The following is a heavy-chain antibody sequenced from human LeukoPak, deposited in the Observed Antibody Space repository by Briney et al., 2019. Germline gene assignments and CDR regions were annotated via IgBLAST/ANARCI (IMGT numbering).Heavy chain of an antibody. V-gene: IGHV1-24*01. CDR2: FDPEDGET. CDR1: GYTLTELS. D-gene: IGHD1-26*01. Sequence: GASVKVSCKVSGYTLTELSMHWVRQAPGKGLEWMGGFDPEDGETIYAQKFQGRVTMTTDTSTSTAYMELRSLRSDDTAVYYCARDKGGVVGATDYWGQGTLVTVSS. CDR3: ARDKGGVVGATDY. J-gene: IGHJ4*02.